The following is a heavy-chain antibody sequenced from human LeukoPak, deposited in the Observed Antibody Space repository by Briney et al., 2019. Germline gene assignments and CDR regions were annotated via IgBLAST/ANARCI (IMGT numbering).Heavy chain of an antibody. CDR2: IYTSGST. D-gene: IGHD3-3*01. CDR3: ARGGSITIFGVVPIDY. V-gene: IGHV4-61*02. J-gene: IGHJ4*02. Sequence: SQTLSLTCTVSGGSISSGSYYWSWIRPPAGKGLEWIGRIYTSGSTNYNPSLKSRVTISVDTSKNQFSLKLSSVSAPDTAVYYRARGGSITIFGVVPIDYWGQGTLVTVSS. CDR1: GGSISSGSYY.